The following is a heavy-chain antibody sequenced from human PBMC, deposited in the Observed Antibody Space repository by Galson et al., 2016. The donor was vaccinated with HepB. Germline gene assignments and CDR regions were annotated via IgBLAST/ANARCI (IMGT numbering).Heavy chain of an antibody. CDR3: ARGGLTTVTYNCFDP. D-gene: IGHD4-17*01. J-gene: IGHJ5*02. CDR2: ISGYNANT. Sequence: SVKVSCKASGYTFSTYAITWVRQAPGQGLEWMGWISGYNANTKYAQNFQGRVTMTTDTSTNTAYMELTSLRSDDTAVYYCARGGLTTVTYNCFDPWGQGPLVTVSS. V-gene: IGHV1-18*01. CDR1: GYTFSTYA.